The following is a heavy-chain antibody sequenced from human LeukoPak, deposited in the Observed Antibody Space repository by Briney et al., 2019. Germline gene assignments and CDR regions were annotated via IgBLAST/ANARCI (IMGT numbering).Heavy chain of an antibody. CDR1: GGSISSYY. D-gene: IGHD3-10*01. CDR3: ARETVYGSGSYPSLPGFDP. V-gene: IGHV4-4*07. J-gene: IGHJ5*02. Sequence: PSETLSLTCTVSGGSISSYYWSWIRQPAGKGLEWIGRIYTSGGTNYNPSLKSRVTMSVDTSKNQFSPKLSSVTAADTAVYYCARETVYGSGSYPSLPGFDPWGQGTLVTVSS. CDR2: IYTSGGT.